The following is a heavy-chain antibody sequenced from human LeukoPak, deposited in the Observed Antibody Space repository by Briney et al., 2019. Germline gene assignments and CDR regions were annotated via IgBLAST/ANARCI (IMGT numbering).Heavy chain of an antibody. CDR1: GYTFTDYY. CDR3: AIDRPPYCSSTSCYNWFDP. D-gene: IGHD2-2*01. J-gene: IGHJ5*02. Sequence: GASVKVSCKASGYTFTDYYMHWVQQAPGKGLEWMGRVDPEDGEIVYAEKFQGRVTIIAGTSTDTAYMELNSLRSEDTAVYYCAIDRPPYCSSTSCYNWFDPWGQGTLVTVSS. V-gene: IGHV1-69-2*01. CDR2: VDPEDGEI.